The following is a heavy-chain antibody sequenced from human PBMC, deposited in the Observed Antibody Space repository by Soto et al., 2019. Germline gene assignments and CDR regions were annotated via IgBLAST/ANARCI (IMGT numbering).Heavy chain of an antibody. CDR3: ARGKFYAFDI. J-gene: IGHJ3*02. CDR1: GVSISIPNW. CDR2: IDHSGTT. V-gene: IGHV4-4*02. Sequence: QVQLQESGPGLVKPSGTLSLTCAVSGVSISIPNWWAWVRQAPGKGLEWIGEIDHSGTTNYNPSLNSRVTLSLDRSKNQFALRLTSVAAADTAVYFCARGKFYAFDIWGQGTMVTVSS.